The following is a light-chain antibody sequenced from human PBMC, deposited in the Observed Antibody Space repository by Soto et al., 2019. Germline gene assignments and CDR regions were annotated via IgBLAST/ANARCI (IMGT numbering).Light chain of an antibody. Sequence: QSVLTQPPSASGSPGQSVTISCTGTSSDIGGYNSVSWYQQHPGKATKLMIYEVSKRPSGVPDRFSGSRSGNTASLTVSGLQAEDEADYYCSSHADSINVVFGGGTKVTVL. CDR1: SSDIGGYNS. CDR3: SSHADSINVV. V-gene: IGLV2-8*01. CDR2: EVS. J-gene: IGLJ2*01.